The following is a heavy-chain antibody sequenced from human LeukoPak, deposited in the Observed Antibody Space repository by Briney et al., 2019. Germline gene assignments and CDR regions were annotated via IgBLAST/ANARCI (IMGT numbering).Heavy chain of an antibody. CDR3: ARAIYSATWTGAFDV. D-gene: IGHD5-12*01. CDR1: GGSFSGYY. V-gene: IGHV4-34*01. Sequence: SETLSLTCAVYGGSFSGYYWSWIRQPPGKGLEWIGEISHSGSTNYNPSLKSRVTVSAGTSKKQFSLKLNSLTAADMAVYYCARAIYSATWTGAFDVWGHGTMVTVSS. CDR2: ISHSGST. J-gene: IGHJ3*01.